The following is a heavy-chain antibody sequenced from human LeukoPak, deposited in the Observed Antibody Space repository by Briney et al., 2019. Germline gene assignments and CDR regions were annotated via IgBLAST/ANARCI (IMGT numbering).Heavy chain of an antibody. D-gene: IGHD1-1*01. CDR1: GGSFSSVAYY. Sequence: KPSETLSLTGHGSGGSFSSVAYYWTWIRQPPGKGLEWIGYFYYSGSTNYNPSLKTRVTISVDTSKNQFSLKVSSVTAADTAVYYCGRIRTGKQGYYFVYWGQGTLVTVSS. J-gene: IGHJ4*02. CDR3: GRIRTGKQGYYFVY. CDR2: FYYSGST. V-gene: IGHV4-61*08.